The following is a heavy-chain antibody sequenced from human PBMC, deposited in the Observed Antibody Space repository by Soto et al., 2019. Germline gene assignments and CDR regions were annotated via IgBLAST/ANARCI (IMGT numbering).Heavy chain of an antibody. D-gene: IGHD3-10*01. Sequence: GGSLRLSCAASGFTFSSYDMHWVRQATGKGLEWVSAIGTAGDTYYPGSVKGRFTISRENAKNSLYLQMNSLRAGDTAVYYCARDLRGSGKAGYYMDVWGKGTTVTVSS. J-gene: IGHJ6*03. CDR2: IGTAGDT. V-gene: IGHV3-13*01. CDR3: ARDLRGSGKAGYYMDV. CDR1: GFTFSSYD.